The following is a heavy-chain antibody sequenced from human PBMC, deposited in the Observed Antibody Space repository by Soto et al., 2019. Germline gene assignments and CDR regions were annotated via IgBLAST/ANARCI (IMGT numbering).Heavy chain of an antibody. CDR2: INSEGGST. CDR1: GFTFSNYW. Sequence: VQLVESGGGLVHPGGSLRLSCAASGFTFSNYWMHWVRQAPGKGLVWVSRINSEGGSTAYADSVKGRFTISRDNAENTLFLQMNSLRADDMAVYCTRVPRCSEGNCYARGAVDFWGQGTMVTVSS. CDR3: TRVPRCSEGNCYARGAVDF. D-gene: IGHD2-15*01. J-gene: IGHJ3*01. V-gene: IGHV3-74*01.